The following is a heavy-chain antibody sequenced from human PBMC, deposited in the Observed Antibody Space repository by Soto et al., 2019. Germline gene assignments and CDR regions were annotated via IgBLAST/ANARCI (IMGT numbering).Heavy chain of an antibody. CDR2: IWYDGSNK. CDR3: ARDAGEYSYGPFDY. CDR1: GFTFSSYG. Sequence: HPGGSLRLSCAASGFTFSSYGMHWVRQAPGKGLEWVAVIWYDGSNKYYADSVKGRFTISRDNSKNTLYLQMNSLRAEDTAVYYCARDAGEYSYGPFDYWGQGTLVTVSS. J-gene: IGHJ4*02. V-gene: IGHV3-33*01. D-gene: IGHD5-18*01.